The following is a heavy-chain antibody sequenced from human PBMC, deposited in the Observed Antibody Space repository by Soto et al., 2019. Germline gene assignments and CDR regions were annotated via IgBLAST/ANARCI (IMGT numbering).Heavy chain of an antibody. Sequence: ASVKVSCKASGYTFTNYGISWARQAPGQGLEWLGWISSYNGNTRYAQKFQGRITMTTDTSTTTAYMELRSLTSDDTAIYYCARAFVGLVATMSYWGQGTLVTVSS. J-gene: IGHJ4*01. CDR3: ARAFVGLVATMSY. CDR2: ISSYNGNT. V-gene: IGHV1-18*01. CDR1: GYTFTNYG. D-gene: IGHD5-12*01.